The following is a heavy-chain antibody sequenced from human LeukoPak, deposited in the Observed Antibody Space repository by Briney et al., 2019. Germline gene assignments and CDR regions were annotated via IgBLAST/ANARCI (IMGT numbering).Heavy chain of an antibody. V-gene: IGHV4-34*09. D-gene: IGHD3-10*01. CDR1: GGSFSGYY. J-gene: IGHJ5*02. CDR3: ARGDMVRGVSIWFDP. CDR2: INHSGST. Sequence: SETLSLTCAVYGGSFSGYYWSWIRRPPGKGLEWIGEINHSGSTYYNPSLKSRVTISVDTSKNQFSLKLSSVTAADTAVYYCARGDMVRGVSIWFDPWGQGTLVTVSS.